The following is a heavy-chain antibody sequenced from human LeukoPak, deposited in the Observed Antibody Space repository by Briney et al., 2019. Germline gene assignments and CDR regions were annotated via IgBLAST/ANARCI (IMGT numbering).Heavy chain of an antibody. V-gene: IGHV4-4*07. Sequence: SETLSLTCTVSGGSISSYYWSWIRQPAGKGLEWIGRIYTSGSTNYNPSLKSRVTMSVDTSKNQFSLKLSSVTAADTAVYYCARDSPPIIAAAGSNYYYYMDVWGKGTTVTVSS. CDR3: ARDSPPIIAAAGSNYYYYMDV. J-gene: IGHJ6*03. CDR2: IYTSGST. CDR1: GGSISSYY. D-gene: IGHD6-13*01.